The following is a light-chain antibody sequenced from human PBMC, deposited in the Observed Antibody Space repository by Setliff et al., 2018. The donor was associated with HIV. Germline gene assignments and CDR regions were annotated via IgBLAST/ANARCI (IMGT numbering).Light chain of an antibody. V-gene: IGLV2-14*03. J-gene: IGLJ1*01. CDR3: CSYTSSLTYV. CDR2: DVS. Sequence: QSALARPASVSGSPGQSITISCSGTSSDVGSYNFVSWYQQHPGKAPQLIIYDVSQRPSGVSSRFSGSKPGNTASLTISGLQAEDQADYYCCSYTSSLTYVFGTGTKVTV. CDR1: SSDVGSYNF.